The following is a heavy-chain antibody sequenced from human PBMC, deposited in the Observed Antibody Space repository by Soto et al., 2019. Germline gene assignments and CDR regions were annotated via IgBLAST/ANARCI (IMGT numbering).Heavy chain of an antibody. V-gene: IGHV1-69*01. Sequence: QVQLVQSGAEVKKPGSSVKVSCKASGGTFSSYAISWVRQAPGQGLAWMGGIIPIFRTANYAQKFQGRVTITADESTSTDYMELSSLRSEDTAVYYCERVYESCRLVEVDTAIVCGALDIGGQGTMVTVSS. CDR2: IIPIFRTA. D-gene: IGHD5-18*01. CDR1: GGTFSSYA. J-gene: IGHJ3*02. CDR3: ERVYESCRLVEVDTAIVCGALDI.